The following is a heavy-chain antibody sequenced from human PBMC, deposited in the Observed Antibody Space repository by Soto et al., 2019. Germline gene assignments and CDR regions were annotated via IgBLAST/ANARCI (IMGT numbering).Heavy chain of an antibody. D-gene: IGHD2-21*01. CDR2: IYNSGST. Sequence: SETLSLTCAVSGGSISSGGYSWSWIRQPPGKGLEWIGYIYNSGSTNYNPSLKSRVTISVDTSKNQFSLKLSSVTAADTAVYYCARGLLLNWFDPLCQGALVPVSS. J-gene: IGHJ5*01. CDR3: ARGLLLNWFDP. CDR1: GGSISSGGYS. V-gene: IGHV4-61*08.